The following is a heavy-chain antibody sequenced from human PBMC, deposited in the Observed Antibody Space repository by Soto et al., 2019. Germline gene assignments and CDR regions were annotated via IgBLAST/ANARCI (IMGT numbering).Heavy chain of an antibody. Sequence: EVQLVESGGGLVQPGGSLKLSCAASGFTFSGSDMHWVRQASGKGLEWVGRIRSKANSYATAYAASVKGRFTISRDDSKNTAYLQMNSLKTEDTAVYYCTGRIAAAGRSLDYWGQGTLVTVSS. CDR3: TGRIAAAGRSLDY. V-gene: IGHV3-73*02. D-gene: IGHD6-13*01. CDR2: IRSKANSYAT. CDR1: GFTFSGSD. J-gene: IGHJ4*02.